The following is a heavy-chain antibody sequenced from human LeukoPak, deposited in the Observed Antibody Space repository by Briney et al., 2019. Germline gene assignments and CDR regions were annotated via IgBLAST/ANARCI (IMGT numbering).Heavy chain of an antibody. CDR3: ARARYQYYDYVWGSSPNWFDP. V-gene: IGHV1-3*03. J-gene: IGHJ5*02. CDR2: INAGNGNT. Sequence: ASVKVSCKASGYTFTSYAMHWVRQAPGQRLEWMGWINAGNGNTKYSQEFQGRVTITRDTSASTAYMELSSLRSEDMAVYYCARARYQYYDYVWGSSPNWFDPWGQGTLATVSS. CDR1: GYTFTSYA. D-gene: IGHD3-16*01.